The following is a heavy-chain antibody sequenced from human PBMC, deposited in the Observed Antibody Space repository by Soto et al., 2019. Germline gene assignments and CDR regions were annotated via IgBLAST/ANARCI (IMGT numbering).Heavy chain of an antibody. J-gene: IGHJ6*02. V-gene: IGHV3-23*01. CDR1: GFTSSSYA. D-gene: IGHD3-10*01. Sequence: EVQLLESGGGLVQPGGSLRLSCAASGFTSSSYAMSWVRQAPGKGLEWVSAISGSGGSTYYADSVKGRFTISRDNSKNTLYLQMNSLRAEDTAVYYCAKGYGSGYYYYYGMDVWGQGTTVTVSS. CDR2: ISGSGGST. CDR3: AKGYGSGYYYYYGMDV.